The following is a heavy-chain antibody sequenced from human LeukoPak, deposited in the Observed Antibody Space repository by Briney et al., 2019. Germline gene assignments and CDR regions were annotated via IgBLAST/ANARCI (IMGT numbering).Heavy chain of an antibody. CDR1: GFTFSTYA. CDR2: INSNGDEI. Sequence: GGSLRLSCAASGFTFSTYAMTWVRQAPGKGLEWVSDINSNGDEIYYADSVRGRFTISRDNSKNTLSLQMNSLRAEDTALYYCARGFVLGAAKNYFDYWGQGALVTVSS. V-gene: IGHV3-23*01. CDR3: ARGFVLGAAKNYFDY. J-gene: IGHJ4*02. D-gene: IGHD2-21*02.